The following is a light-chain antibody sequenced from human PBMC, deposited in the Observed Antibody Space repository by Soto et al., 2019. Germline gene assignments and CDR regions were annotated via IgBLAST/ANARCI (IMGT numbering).Light chain of an antibody. V-gene: IGKV3-20*01. CDR3: QQYGSSPLT. J-gene: IGKJ4*01. Sequence: EIVLTQSPGTLSLSPGEGANLSFKASQSVTTNYLAWYQLKPGQAPRLLIYGASSRATGIPDRFSGGGPGTDFTLIISRLEPEDFEVYYCQQYGSSPLTFGGETKVEIK. CDR1: QSVTTNY. CDR2: GAS.